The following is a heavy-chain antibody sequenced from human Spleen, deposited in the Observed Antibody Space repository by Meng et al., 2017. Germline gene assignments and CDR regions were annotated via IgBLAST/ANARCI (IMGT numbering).Heavy chain of an antibody. Sequence: GESLKISCAASAFTFSTYSMNWVRQAPGKGLEWVSSISSSPISVYYPDSLRGRFSISRDNAKNSLYLQIDSLRAEDTAVYYCARGYGDTGHGMDVWGQGTTVTVSS. J-gene: IGHJ6*02. CDR3: ARGYGDTGHGMDV. V-gene: IGHV3-21*01. CDR2: ISSSPISV. D-gene: IGHD4-17*01. CDR1: AFTFSTYS.